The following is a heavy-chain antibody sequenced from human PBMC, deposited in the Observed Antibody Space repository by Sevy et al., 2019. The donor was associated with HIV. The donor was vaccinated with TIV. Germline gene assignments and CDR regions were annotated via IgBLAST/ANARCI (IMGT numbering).Heavy chain of an antibody. CDR3: ARDHVKDGDLGDYYYFAMDV. J-gene: IGHJ6*02. CDR2: ISGSDNTI. V-gene: IGHV3-11*01. CDR1: GFTFSDYY. D-gene: IGHD4-17*01. Sequence: GGSLRLSCAASGFTFSDYYMSWIRQAPGKGLERISYISGSDNTIYYADSVKGRFSISRDNAKNSLYLQMSSLRAEDTAVYFCARDHVKDGDLGDYYYFAMDVWGQGTTVTVSS.